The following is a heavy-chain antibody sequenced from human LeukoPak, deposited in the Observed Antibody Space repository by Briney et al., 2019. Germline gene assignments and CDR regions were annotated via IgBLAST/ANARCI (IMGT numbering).Heavy chain of an antibody. CDR1: GYRFISNY. V-gene: IGHV1-2*02. CDR3: AREGSYCVGGDCYSFDF. D-gene: IGHD2-21*02. Sequence: RASVKVSCKASGYRFISNYIQWVRQAPGLGPEWMGWMHPGNGNTRYAEKFQGRVTMTRDTSINTAYMDLNSLRSDDTAVHYCAREGSYCVGGDCYSFDFWGQGTLITVSS. CDR2: MHPGNGNT. J-gene: IGHJ4*02.